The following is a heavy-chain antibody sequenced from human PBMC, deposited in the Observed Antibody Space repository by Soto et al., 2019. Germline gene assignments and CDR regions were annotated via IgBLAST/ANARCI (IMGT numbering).Heavy chain of an antibody. Sequence: GAPVQGSRKASGYTLPPHHMHRGRQAPGQGLEWMGIINPSGGSTSYAQKFQGRVTMTRDTSTSTVYMELSSLRSEDTAVYYCARGTDSSSYVIDYWGQGTLVTVSS. CDR2: INPSGGST. D-gene: IGHD6-6*01. CDR1: GYTLPPHH. V-gene: IGHV1-46*01. J-gene: IGHJ4*02. CDR3: ARGTDSSSYVIDY.